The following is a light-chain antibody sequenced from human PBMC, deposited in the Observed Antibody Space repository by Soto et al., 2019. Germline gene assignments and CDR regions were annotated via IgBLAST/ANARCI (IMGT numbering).Light chain of an antibody. CDR1: SSDVGGYNS. Sequence: QSALTQPASVSGSPGQLITISCTGTSSDVGGYNSVSWYQQHPGKAHKLILYDVTDRPSGVSYRFSGSKSGNTASLTISGLQAADEADYFCSSFTSSMTNVFGSGTKVTVL. V-gene: IGLV2-14*01. CDR3: SSFTSSMTNV. J-gene: IGLJ1*01. CDR2: DVT.